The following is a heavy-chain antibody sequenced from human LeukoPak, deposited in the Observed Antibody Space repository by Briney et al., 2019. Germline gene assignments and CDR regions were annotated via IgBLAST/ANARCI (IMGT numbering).Heavy chain of an antibody. CDR2: IRYDGSDK. CDR3: AKDRPPWANDY. CDR1: EFIFSG. D-gene: IGHD1-26*01. V-gene: IGHV3-30*02. J-gene: IGHJ4*02. Sequence: PGGSLRLSCAASEFIFSGMHWVRQAPGKGLEWVAFIRYDGSDKYYGDSVRGRFTISRDNSKNTLYLQMNSLRTEDTAVYYCAKDRPPWANDYWGQGTLVTVSS.